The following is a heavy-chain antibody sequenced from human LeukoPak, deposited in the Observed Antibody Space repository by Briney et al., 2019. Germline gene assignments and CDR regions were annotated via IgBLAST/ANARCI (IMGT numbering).Heavy chain of an antibody. D-gene: IGHD6-19*01. Sequence: ASVKVSCKASGYTFTSYGISWVRQAPGQGLEWMGWINTNTGNPTYAQGFTGRFVFSLDTSVSTAYLQISSLKAEDTAVYYCARGRPDPDSSGGDWGQGTLVTVSS. CDR3: ARGRPDPDSSGGD. CDR2: INTNTGNP. CDR1: GYTFTSYG. V-gene: IGHV7-4-1*02. J-gene: IGHJ4*02.